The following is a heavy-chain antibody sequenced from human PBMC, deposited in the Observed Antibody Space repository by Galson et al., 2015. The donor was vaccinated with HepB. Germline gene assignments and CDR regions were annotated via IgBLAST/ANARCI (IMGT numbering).Heavy chain of an antibody. V-gene: IGHV6-1*01. D-gene: IGHD3-22*01. Sequence: CAISGDSVSSNSAAWNWIRQSSSRGLEWLGRTYYRSKWYNDYAVSVKSRITINPDTSKNQFSLQLNSVTPEDTAVYYCARAESYYDSSGPAQFDPWGQGTLVTVSS. J-gene: IGHJ5*02. CDR2: TYYRSKWYN. CDR1: GDSVSSNSAA. CDR3: ARAESYYDSSGPAQFDP.